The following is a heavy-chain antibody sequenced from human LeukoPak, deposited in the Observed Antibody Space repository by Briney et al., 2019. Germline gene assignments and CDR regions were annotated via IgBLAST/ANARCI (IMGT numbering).Heavy chain of an antibody. J-gene: IGHJ4*02. CDR3: AGIVGPIDY. CDR2: IYYSGST. CDR1: GGSISSSSYY. Sequence: SETLSLTCTVSGGSISSSSYYWGWIRQPPGKGLERIGSIYYSGSTYYNPSLKSRVTISVDTSKNQFSLKLSSVTAADTAVYYCAGIVGPIDYWGQGTLVTVSS. D-gene: IGHD3-22*01. V-gene: IGHV4-39*01.